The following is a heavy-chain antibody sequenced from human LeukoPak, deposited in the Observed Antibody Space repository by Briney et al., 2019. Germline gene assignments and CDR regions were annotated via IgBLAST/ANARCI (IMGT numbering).Heavy chain of an antibody. CDR1: GFTFSSCA. Sequence: GGSLRLSCTASGFTFSSCAMSWVRQAPGKGLEWVSEISGSGGSTYYADSVKGRFTISRDKSQNTVYLQMNSLRAEDTAVYYCAKGGTAIVPAATDYWGQGTLVTVSS. CDR2: ISGSGGST. V-gene: IGHV3-23*01. J-gene: IGHJ4*02. CDR3: AKGGTAIVPAATDY. D-gene: IGHD2-2*01.